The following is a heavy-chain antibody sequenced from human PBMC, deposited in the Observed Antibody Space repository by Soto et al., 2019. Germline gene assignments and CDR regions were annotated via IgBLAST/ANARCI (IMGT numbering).Heavy chain of an antibody. D-gene: IGHD3-22*01. CDR1: GGTFSSYA. V-gene: IGHV1-69*13. Sequence: GASVKVSCKASGGTFSSYAISWVRQAPGQGLEWMGGIIPIFGTANYAQKFQGRVTITADESTSTAYMELSSLRSEDTAVYYCARGSSYYYDSSGYYYPYFDYWGQGTLVTVSS. J-gene: IGHJ4*02. CDR2: IIPIFGTA. CDR3: ARGSSYYYDSSGYYYPYFDY.